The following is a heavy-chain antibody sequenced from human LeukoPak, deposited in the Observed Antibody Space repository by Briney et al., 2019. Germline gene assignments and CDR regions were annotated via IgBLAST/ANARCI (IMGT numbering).Heavy chain of an antibody. V-gene: IGHV4-59*08. Sequence: SETLSLTCTVSGGSISSYYWSWIRQPPGKGLEWIGYIYYSGSTNYNPSLKSRVTISVDTSKNQFSLKLSSVTAADTAVYYCARHSSGWSHIWFDPWGQGTLVTVSS. CDR2: IYYSGST. CDR3: ARHSSGWSHIWFDP. D-gene: IGHD6-19*01. J-gene: IGHJ5*02. CDR1: GGSISSYY.